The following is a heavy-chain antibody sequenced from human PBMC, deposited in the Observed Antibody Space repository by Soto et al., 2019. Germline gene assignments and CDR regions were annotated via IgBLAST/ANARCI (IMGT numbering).Heavy chain of an antibody. Sequence: LGESLKISCKGSGYSFTSYWISWVRQMPGKGLEWMGRIDPSDSYTNYSPSFQGHVTISADKSISTAYLQWSSLKASDTAMYYCARLAAAAVIRYGMDVWGQGTTVTVSS. CDR2: IDPSDSYT. J-gene: IGHJ6*02. V-gene: IGHV5-10-1*01. CDR1: GYSFTSYW. D-gene: IGHD6-13*01. CDR3: ARLAAAAVIRYGMDV.